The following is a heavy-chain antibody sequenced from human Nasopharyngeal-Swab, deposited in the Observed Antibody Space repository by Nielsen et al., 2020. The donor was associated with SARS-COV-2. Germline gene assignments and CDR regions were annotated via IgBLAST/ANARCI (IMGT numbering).Heavy chain of an antibody. CDR1: GYSFTSDW. CDR3: VRPEGVATSFKYYFQYGMDV. CDR2: IDPRDSDT. V-gene: IGHV5-51*01. Sequence: KVSCKGSGYSFTSDWIAWVRQMPGKGLEGMGIIDPRDSDTRYSPSFQGQVTISADKSISTAYLQWSSLKASDTAMYYCVRPEGVATSFKYYFQYGMDVWGQGTMVTVPS. D-gene: IGHD5-12*01. J-gene: IGHJ6*02.